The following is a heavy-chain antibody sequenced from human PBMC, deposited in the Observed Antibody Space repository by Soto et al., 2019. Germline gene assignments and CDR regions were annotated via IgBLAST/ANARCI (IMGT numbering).Heavy chain of an antibody. D-gene: IGHD2-2*01. CDR2: IDPSDSYT. CDR1: GYSFTSYW. CDR3: ARFVVVPAAMPGYYYYGMDV. Sequence: PGESLKISCKGSGYSFTSYWISWVRQMPGKGLEWMGRIDPSDSYTNYSPSFQGHVTISADKSISTAYLQWSSLKASDTAMYYCARFVVVPAAMPGYYYYGMDVWGQGTLVTVSS. V-gene: IGHV5-10-1*01. J-gene: IGHJ6*02.